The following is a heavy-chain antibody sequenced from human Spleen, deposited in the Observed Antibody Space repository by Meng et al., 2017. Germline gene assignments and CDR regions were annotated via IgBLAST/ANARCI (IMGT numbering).Heavy chain of an antibody. D-gene: IGHD3-22*01. CDR2: INPNRGGT. CDR3: AIISGYPKFDY. CDR1: GYTFIGYH. J-gene: IGHJ4*02. V-gene: IGHV1-2*02. Sequence: QGQLGQSVEGQGEPGAYVKGSCKASGYTFIGYHIHWVRQAPGQGLEWMGWINPNRGGTDFAQKFKGRVTLTRDTSISTAYMELRRLRSDDTAVYYCAIISGYPKFDYWGQGTLVTVSS.